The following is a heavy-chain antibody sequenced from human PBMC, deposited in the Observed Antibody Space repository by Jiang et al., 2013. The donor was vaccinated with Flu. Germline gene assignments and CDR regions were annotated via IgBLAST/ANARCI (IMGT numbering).Heavy chain of an antibody. V-gene: IGHV1-3*01. Sequence: EWMGWINAGNGNTKYSQKFQGRVTITRDTSASTAYMELSSLRSEDTAVYYCARGIAVARDAFDIWGQGTMVTVSS. CDR3: ARGIAVARDAFDI. D-gene: IGHD6-19*01. J-gene: IGHJ3*02. CDR2: INAGNGNT.